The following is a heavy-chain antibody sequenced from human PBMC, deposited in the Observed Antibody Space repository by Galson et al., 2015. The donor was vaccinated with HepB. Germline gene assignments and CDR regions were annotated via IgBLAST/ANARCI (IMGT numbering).Heavy chain of an antibody. D-gene: IGHD6-13*01. V-gene: IGHV6-1*01. CDR3: ARVEQQVVPTGWFDP. CDR2: TYYRSKWYT. Sequence: TLSLTCAISGDRVSSHSAAWNWIRQSPSRGLEWLGRTYYRSKWYTDYAISVQGRITINPDTSRSQFSLQLNSVTPDDTAVYYCARVEQQVVPTGWFDPWGQGTLVTVSS. CDR1: GDRVSSHSAA. J-gene: IGHJ5*02.